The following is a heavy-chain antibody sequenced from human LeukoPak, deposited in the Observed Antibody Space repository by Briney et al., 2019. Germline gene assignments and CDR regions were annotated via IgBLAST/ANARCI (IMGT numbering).Heavy chain of an antibody. CDR2: IYYSGST. D-gene: IGHD5-12*01. Sequence: PSQTLSLACTVSGGSISSGDYYWSWIRQPPGKGLEWIGYIYYSGSTYYNPSLKSRVTISVDTSKNQFSLKLSSVTAADTAVYYCARGADIVATDRIPIYYYYYGMDVWGQGTTVTVSS. CDR1: GGSISSGDYY. J-gene: IGHJ6*02. V-gene: IGHV4-30-4*01. CDR3: ARGADIVATDRIPIYYYYYGMDV.